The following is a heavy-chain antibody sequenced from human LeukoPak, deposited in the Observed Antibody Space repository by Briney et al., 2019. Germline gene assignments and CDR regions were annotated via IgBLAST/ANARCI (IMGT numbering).Heavy chain of an antibody. Sequence: SETLSLTCTVSGGSISSGSYYWGWIRQPPGKGLEWIASMYYSGTTFYSPSLKSRGTISVDTSKNQLSLKLGSVTAADTAVYYCARHPPRDGSAFDYWGQGTLVTVSS. CDR3: ARHPPRDGSAFDY. CDR2: MYYSGTT. V-gene: IGHV4-39*01. CDR1: GGSISSGSYY. J-gene: IGHJ4*02.